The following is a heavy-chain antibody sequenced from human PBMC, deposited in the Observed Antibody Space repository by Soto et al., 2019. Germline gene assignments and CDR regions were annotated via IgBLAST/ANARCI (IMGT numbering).Heavy chain of an antibody. V-gene: IGHV3-30-3*01. CDR1: GVTFSRYA. Sequence: PWGSLRLSCAASGVTFSRYATHGVFQAPGKGLEWVAVISYDGSNKYYADSVKGRFTISRDNSKNTLYLQMNSLRAEDTAVYYCASVGCAAGNNWFKPRGRVTLFT. D-gene: IGHD2-15*01. CDR2: ISYDGSNK. CDR3: ASVGCAAGNNWFKP. J-gene: IGHJ5*02.